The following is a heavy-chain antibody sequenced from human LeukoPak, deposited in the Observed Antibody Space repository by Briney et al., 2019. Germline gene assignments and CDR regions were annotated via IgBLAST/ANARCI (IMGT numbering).Heavy chain of an antibody. J-gene: IGHJ4*02. V-gene: IGHV4-61*01. D-gene: IGHD2-2*01. CDR1: GGSISSSRYY. Sequence: PSETLSLTCTVSGGSISSSRYYWSWIRQPPGKGLEWIGDLYYSGSTTYNPSLKSRVTISVDTSKNQFSLKLSSVTAADTAVYYCARFIRDYADAENTVLLPAAMHQRVTTGGHFDYWGQGTLVTVSS. CDR3: ARFIRDYADAENTVLLPAAMHQRVTTGGHFDY. CDR2: LYYSGST.